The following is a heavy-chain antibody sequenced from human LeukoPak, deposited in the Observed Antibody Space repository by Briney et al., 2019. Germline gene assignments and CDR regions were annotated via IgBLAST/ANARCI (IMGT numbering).Heavy chain of an antibody. Sequence: GESLQISWKGSGCSFTGYWSGGVRQMPGKGREWMGIIYPADSDTRYSPSFQGQVTISADKSISTAYLQWSSLKASGTAMYYCASEGIAVGAAFDIWGQGTLVTVSS. V-gene: IGHV5-51*01. J-gene: IGHJ3*02. CDR3: ASEGIAVGAAFDI. CDR2: IYPADSDT. D-gene: IGHD6-19*01. CDR1: GCSFTGYW.